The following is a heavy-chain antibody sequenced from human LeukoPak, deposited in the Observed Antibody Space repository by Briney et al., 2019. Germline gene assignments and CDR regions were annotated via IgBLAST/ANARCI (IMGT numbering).Heavy chain of an antibody. D-gene: IGHD1-26*01. V-gene: IGHV4-59*02. CDR3: ARLSGSPWY. CDR1: GFTVTSSY. J-gene: IGHJ4*02. CDR2: IYYSGST. Sequence: GSLRLSCAASGFTVTSSYMIWVRQAPGKGLEWIGYIYYSGSTNYNPSLKSRVTISVDTSKSQFFLKLSSVTAADTAVYYCARLSGSPWYWGQGTLVTVSS.